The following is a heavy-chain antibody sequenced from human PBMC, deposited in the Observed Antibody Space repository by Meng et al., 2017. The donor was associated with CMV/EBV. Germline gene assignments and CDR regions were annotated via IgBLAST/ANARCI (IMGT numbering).Heavy chain of an antibody. CDR2: IYHSGST. V-gene: IGHV4-39*07. D-gene: IGHD2-15*01. CDR1: GGSVSSGSYY. J-gene: IGHJ4*02. CDR3: VRDDCSGGSCYGY. Sequence: SETLSLTCTVSGGSVSSGSYYWSWIRQPPGKGLEWIGSIYHSGSTYYNPSLKSRVTISVDTSKNQFSLKLSSVTAADTAVYYCVRDDCSGGSCYGYWGQGTLVTVSS.